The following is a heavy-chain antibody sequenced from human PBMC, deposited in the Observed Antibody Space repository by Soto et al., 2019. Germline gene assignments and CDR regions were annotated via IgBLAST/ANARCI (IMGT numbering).Heavy chain of an antibody. CDR2: ISAYNGNT. D-gene: IGHD6-13*01. Sequence: ASVKVSCKASGYTFTSYGISWVRQAPGQGLEWMGWISAYNGNTNYAQKLQGRVTMTTDTSTSTAYMELRSLRSDDTAVYYCVRDGQQLVPSYYYYGMDVWGQGTTVTVSS. J-gene: IGHJ6*02. V-gene: IGHV1-18*01. CDR3: VRDGQQLVPSYYYYGMDV. CDR1: GYTFTSYG.